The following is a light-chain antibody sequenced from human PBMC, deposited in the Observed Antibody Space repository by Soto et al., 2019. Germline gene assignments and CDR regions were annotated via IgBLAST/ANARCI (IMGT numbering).Light chain of an antibody. CDR3: RSYAGTFYV. CDR2: DVG. V-gene: IGLV2-14*03. J-gene: IGLJ1*01. CDR1: SSNGGHYNY. Sequence: QSAVTHPASVSRATRGTSTISCPGTSSNGGHYNYVSWEEQNLGKAPKLMIHDVGQRPSAHSTRFSASKAGTTPSLTTFGLQAEVEYAYYSRSYAGTFYVFGTGTKVTV.